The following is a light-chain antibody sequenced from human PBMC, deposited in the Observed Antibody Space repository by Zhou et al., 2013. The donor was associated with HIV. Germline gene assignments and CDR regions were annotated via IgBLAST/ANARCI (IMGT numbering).Light chain of an antibody. CDR3: QQYSSFQLS. CDR1: PGIDRY. CDR2: GAS. J-gene: IGKJ4*01. V-gene: IGKV1-9*01. Sequence: DIQLTQSPSLLAASVGDRVTITCRASPGIDRYLAWYQQRPGKAPKLLIYGASTLQTGVPSRFSGSGSGTHFTLTISSVRPDDYATYFCQQYSSFQLSFGGGPR.